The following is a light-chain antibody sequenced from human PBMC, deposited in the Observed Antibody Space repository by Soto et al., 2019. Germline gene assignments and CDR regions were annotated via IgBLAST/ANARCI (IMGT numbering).Light chain of an antibody. Sequence: QSVLTQPPSVSGAPGQRVTISCSGSSSNIGAGYDVHWYQQLPGTAPKLLIYDNNNRPSGVPGRFSGSKSGTSASLAITGLQAEDEADYYCQSYDHSLSAHYVFGAGTKLTVL. CDR1: SSNIGAGYD. CDR2: DNN. CDR3: QSYDHSLSAHYV. V-gene: IGLV1-40*01. J-gene: IGLJ1*01.